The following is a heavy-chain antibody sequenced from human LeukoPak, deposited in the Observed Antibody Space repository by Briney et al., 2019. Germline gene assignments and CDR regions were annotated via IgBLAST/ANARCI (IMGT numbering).Heavy chain of an antibody. V-gene: IGHV1-69*06. Sequence: PVKVSCKASGYTFTSYGISWVRQAPGQGLEWMGGIIPIFGTANYAQKFQGRVTITADKSTSTAYMELSSLRSEDTAVYYCAMDTAMVNLDYWGQGTLVTVSS. D-gene: IGHD5-18*01. J-gene: IGHJ4*02. CDR3: AMDTAMVNLDY. CDR1: GYTFTSYG. CDR2: IIPIFGTA.